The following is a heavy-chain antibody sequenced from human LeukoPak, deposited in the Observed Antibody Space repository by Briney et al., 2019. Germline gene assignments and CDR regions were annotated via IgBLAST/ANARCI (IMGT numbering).Heavy chain of an antibody. CDR3: ARVEYSSEIDY. CDR1: GFTFDDYG. J-gene: IGHJ4*02. D-gene: IGHD6-6*01. V-gene: IGHV3-21*01. CDR2: ISSSSSYI. Sequence: GGSLRLSCAASGFTFDDYGMSWVRQAPGKGLEWVSSISSSSSYIYYADSVKGRFTISRDNAKNSLYLQMNSLRAEDTAVYYCARVEYSSEIDYWGQGTLVTVSS.